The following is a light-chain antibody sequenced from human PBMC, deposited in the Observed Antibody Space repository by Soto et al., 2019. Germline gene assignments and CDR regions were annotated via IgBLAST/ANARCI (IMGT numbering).Light chain of an antibody. CDR1: ESISTW. V-gene: IGKV1-5*03. Sequence: DIQMTQSPSTLSASVGDRVTITCRASESISTWLAWYQQKPGKAPKVLLYKASTLESGVPSRFSGSGSGTEFTLTISSLQPDDFASYYCQQYKTYPYTFGQGTKLEIK. CDR2: KAS. CDR3: QQYKTYPYT. J-gene: IGKJ2*01.